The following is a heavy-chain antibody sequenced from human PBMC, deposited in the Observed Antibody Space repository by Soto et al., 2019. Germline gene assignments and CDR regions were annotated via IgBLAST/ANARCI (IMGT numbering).Heavy chain of an antibody. CDR3: ARDEQYSSSWMNWFDP. CDR2: IIPIFGTA. CDR1: GGTFSSYA. J-gene: IGHJ5*02. V-gene: IGHV1-69*13. Sequence: ASVKVSCKASGGTFSSYAISWVRQAPGQGLGWMGGIIPIFGTANYAQKFQGRVTITADESTSTAYMELSSLRSEDTAVYYCARDEQYSSSWMNWFDPWGQGTLVTVSS. D-gene: IGHD6-13*01.